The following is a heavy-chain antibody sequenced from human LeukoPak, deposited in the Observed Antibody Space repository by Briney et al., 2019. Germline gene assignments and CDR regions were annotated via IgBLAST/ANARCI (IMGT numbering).Heavy chain of an antibody. Sequence: RGGSLRLSCAASGFTFSSYSMNWVRQAPGKGLEWVSSISSSSSYIYYTDSVKGRFTISRDNAKNSLYLQMNSLRAEDTAVYYCARDSGIYYGFDAFDIWGQGTMVTVSS. J-gene: IGHJ3*02. CDR3: ARDSGIYYGFDAFDI. CDR1: GFTFSSYS. D-gene: IGHD1-26*01. V-gene: IGHV3-21*01. CDR2: ISSSSSYI.